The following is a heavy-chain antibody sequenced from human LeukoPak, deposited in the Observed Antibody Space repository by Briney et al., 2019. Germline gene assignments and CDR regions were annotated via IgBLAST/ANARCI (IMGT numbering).Heavy chain of an antibody. CDR2: ISVTIGNI. V-gene: IGHV3-23*01. Sequence: PLRCLRLSCAASGFNLNNAVVTSVGQAPGHRLEWLSGISVTIGNIVYADSMKRRFTISRAASKRTLYLQMNSLRVEGTALYFWARVVDYVELVVVVTGGWFDPWGQGTQVTVSS. J-gene: IGHJ5*02. CDR1: GFNLNNAV. CDR3: ARVVDYVELVVVVTGGWFDP. D-gene: IGHD2-8*02.